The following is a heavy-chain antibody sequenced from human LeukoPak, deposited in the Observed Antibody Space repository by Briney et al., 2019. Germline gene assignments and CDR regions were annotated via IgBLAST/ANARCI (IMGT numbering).Heavy chain of an antibody. CDR2: IYPSGST. D-gene: IGHD3-22*01. CDR3: ARTPTFYDSSGYAPLNDAFDI. CDR1: GGSISSYY. V-gene: IGHV4-4*07. J-gene: IGHJ3*02. Sequence: SETLSLTCTVSGGSISSYYWSWLRQPAGKGLEWIGRIYPSGSTNYNPSLKSRVTMSVDTSKNQFSLKLSSVTAADTAVYYCARTPTFYDSSGYAPLNDAFDIWGQGTMVTVSS.